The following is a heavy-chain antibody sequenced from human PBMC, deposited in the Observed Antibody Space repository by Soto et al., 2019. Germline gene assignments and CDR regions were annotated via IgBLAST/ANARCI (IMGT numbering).Heavy chain of an antibody. CDR1: GYTLTSFY. CDR3: AREWSGSYTRYFDY. CDR2: INPGGGST. Sequence: ASVKVSCKTFGYTLTSFYIHWVRQAPGQGLEWMGIINPGGGSTTYAQKFQGRVTMTSDTSTSTVYMELSSLRSEDTAVYYCAREWSGSYTRYFDYWGQGTLVTVSS. J-gene: IGHJ4*02. D-gene: IGHD1-26*01. V-gene: IGHV1-46*01.